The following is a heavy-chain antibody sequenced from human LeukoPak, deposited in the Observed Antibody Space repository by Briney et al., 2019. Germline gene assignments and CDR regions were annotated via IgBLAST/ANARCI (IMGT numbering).Heavy chain of an antibody. CDR1: GYTFTDYY. D-gene: IGHD2-2*01. CDR3: ARDHCTSSGCYEYYYYGVDV. CDR2: INPNSGGT. Sequence: ASVKVSCKASGYTFTDYYIQWLRKAPGQGLEWMGWINPNSGGTNSALKFQGRVTMTRDTSVSTAYMELSRLRSDDTAVYYCARDHCTSSGCYEYYYYGVDVWGQGTTVTVSS. V-gene: IGHV1-2*02. J-gene: IGHJ6*02.